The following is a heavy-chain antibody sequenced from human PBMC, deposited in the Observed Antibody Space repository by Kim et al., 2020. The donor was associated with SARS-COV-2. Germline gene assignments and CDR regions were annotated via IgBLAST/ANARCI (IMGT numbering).Heavy chain of an antibody. D-gene: IGHD6-19*01. J-gene: IGHJ4*02. CDR3: ARDLSSGWYSEPFDY. V-gene: IGHV1-18*01. Sequence: ASVKVSCKASGYTFTSYGISWVRQAPGQGLEWMGWISAYNGNTNYAQKLQGRVTMTTDTSTSTAYMELRSLRSDDTAVYYCARDLSSGWYSEPFDYWGQGTLVTVSS. CDR2: ISAYNGNT. CDR1: GYTFTSYG.